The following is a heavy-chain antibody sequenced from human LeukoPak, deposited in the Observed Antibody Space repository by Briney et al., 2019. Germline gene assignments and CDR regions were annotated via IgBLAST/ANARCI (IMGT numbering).Heavy chain of an antibody. CDR3: ARFLTGTPWGSL. CDR1: GYTFTRYY. D-gene: IGHD1-20*01. V-gene: IGHV1-46*01. J-gene: IGHJ4*02. CDR2: INPSGGST. Sequence: ASVKVSCKASGYTFTRYYLHWVRQAPGHGLEWMGIINPSGGSTTYAQKFQGRVTMTRDTSTGTVYMELSSLRSQDTAVYYCARFLTGTPWGSLWGQGTLVTVSS.